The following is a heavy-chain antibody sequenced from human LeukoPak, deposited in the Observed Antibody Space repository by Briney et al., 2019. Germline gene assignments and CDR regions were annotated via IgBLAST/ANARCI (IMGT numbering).Heavy chain of an antibody. V-gene: IGHV1-2*02. D-gene: IGHD3-10*01. CDR3: ARDASGSYGANWFDP. CDR1: GYTFTGYY. Sequence: ASVKVSCKASGYTFTGYYMHWVRQAPGQGLEWMGWINPNSGGTNYAQKFQGRVTMNRDTSISTAYMELSRLRSDDTAVYYCARDASGSYGANWFDPWGQGTLVTVSS. J-gene: IGHJ5*02. CDR2: INPNSGGT.